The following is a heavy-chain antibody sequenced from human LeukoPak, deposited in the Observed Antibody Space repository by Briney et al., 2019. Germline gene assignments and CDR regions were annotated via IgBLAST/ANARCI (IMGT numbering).Heavy chain of an antibody. CDR2: ISYDGRNS. CDR3: AKLGFDSSGSHTLLDY. D-gene: IGHD3-22*01. V-gene: IGHV3-30*18. CDR1: GFTFSVYA. Sequence: PGRSLRLSCAASGFTFSVYAMHRVRQGPGKGLEWVASISYDGRNSHYADSVKGRFTISRDNSKSTLNLQMNSLRPEDTAVYYCAKLGFDSSGSHTLLDYWGQGTQVTVSS. J-gene: IGHJ4*02.